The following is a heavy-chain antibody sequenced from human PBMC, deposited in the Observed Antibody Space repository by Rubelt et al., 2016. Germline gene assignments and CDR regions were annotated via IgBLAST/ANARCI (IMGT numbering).Heavy chain of an antibody. V-gene: IGHV1-69*13. J-gene: IGHJ4*02. CDR2: IIPIFGTA. Sequence: QVQLVQSGAEVKKPGASVKVSCKVSGYTLTELSMHWVRQAPGKGLEWMGGIIPIFGTANYGQKFPGRVTITADESTSTAYMELSSLRSEDTAVYYCATDYFDYWGQGTLGTVSS. CDR1: GYTLTELS. CDR3: ATDYFDY. D-gene: IGHD1-1*01.